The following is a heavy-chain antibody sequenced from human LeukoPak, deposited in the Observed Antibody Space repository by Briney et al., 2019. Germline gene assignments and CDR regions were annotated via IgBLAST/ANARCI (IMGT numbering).Heavy chain of an antibody. V-gene: IGHV5-51*01. D-gene: IGHD3-22*01. CDR2: ISPGDSAT. Sequence: GESLKISCKGSGYSFTNYWIAWVRQMPGTGLEWMGIISPGDSATRYGPSFQGQVTISADKSINTAYLQWSSLKASDTAIYYCARLYYDSSGYYDYWGQGTLVTVSS. J-gene: IGHJ4*02. CDR1: GYSFTNYW. CDR3: ARLYYDSSGYYDY.